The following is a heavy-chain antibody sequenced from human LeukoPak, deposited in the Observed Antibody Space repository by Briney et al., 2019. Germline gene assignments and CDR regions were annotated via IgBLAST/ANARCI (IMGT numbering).Heavy chain of an antibody. CDR2: IDWNSGSI. CDR3: AKGSGYHYYYYMDV. CDR1: GFTFDDYA. Sequence: GGSLRLSCAASGFTFDDYAMRWVRQAPGKGLEWVSGIDWNSGSIGYADSVKGRFTISRDNAKNSLYLQMNSLRAEDMALYYCAKGSGYHYYYYMDVWGKGTTVTVSS. V-gene: IGHV3-9*03. J-gene: IGHJ6*03.